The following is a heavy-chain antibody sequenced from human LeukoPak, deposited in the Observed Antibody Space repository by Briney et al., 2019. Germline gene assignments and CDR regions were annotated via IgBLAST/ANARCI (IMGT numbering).Heavy chain of an antibody. CDR2: IFYSGNR. Sequence: SETLSLTCSVSRDSISTGDYYWSWIRQAPGTGLEWIGYIFYSGNRFYNPSLQSRLTISLDTPKNQFSLKPSSVTAADTAVYYCARVSGTCFLPPCYFDYWGQGILVTVSS. J-gene: IGHJ4*02. D-gene: IGHD2-15*01. V-gene: IGHV4-30-4*01. CDR1: RDSISTGDYY. CDR3: ARVSGTCFLPPCYFDY.